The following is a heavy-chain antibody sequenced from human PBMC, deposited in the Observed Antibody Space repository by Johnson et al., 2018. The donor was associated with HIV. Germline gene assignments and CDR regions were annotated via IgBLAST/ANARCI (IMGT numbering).Heavy chain of an antibody. CDR1: GFTFSSYG. J-gene: IGHJ3*02. CDR3: AKDLYSSSWTNDAFDI. V-gene: IGHV3-30*18. CDR2: MSGDGSDK. D-gene: IGHD6-13*01. Sequence: QVQLVESGGGVVQPGRSLRLSCAASGFTFSSYGMHWLRQAPGKGLEWVAVMSGDGSDKYYADSVKGRFTISRDNSKNTVYLQMNGLRAEDTAVYHCAKDLYSSSWTNDAFDIWGQGTMVTVSS.